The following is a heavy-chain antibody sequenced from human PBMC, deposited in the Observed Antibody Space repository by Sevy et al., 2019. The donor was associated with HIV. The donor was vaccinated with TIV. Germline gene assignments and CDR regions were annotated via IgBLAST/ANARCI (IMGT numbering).Heavy chain of an antibody. CDR3: ARGLIEMATTRGGYGMDV. V-gene: IGHV4-34*01. CDR1: GGSFSGYY. Sequence: SETLSLTCAVYGGSFSGYYWSWIRQPPGKGLEWIGEINHSGSTNYNPSLKSRVTISVDTSKNQFSLKLSSVTAADTAVYYCARGLIEMATTRGGYGMDVWGQGTTVTVSS. J-gene: IGHJ6*02. D-gene: IGHD3-10*01. CDR2: INHSGST.